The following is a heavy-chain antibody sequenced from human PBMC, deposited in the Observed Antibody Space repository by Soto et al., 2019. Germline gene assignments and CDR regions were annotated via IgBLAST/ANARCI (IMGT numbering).Heavy chain of an antibody. CDR1: GGTVISGSYY. J-gene: IGHJ6*02. V-gene: IGHV4-61*01. D-gene: IGHD3-3*01. CDR3: ARETHYDFWSGYSGANYGLDV. Sequence: SETLSLTCTVSGGTVISGSYYWTWIRQSPGKGLEWIGHIYYSGSTNYNPSLKSRVTISLDTSKFQFSLKLSSVTAADMAVYYCARETHYDFWSGYSGANYGLDVRGQGTTVTVSS. CDR2: IYYSGST.